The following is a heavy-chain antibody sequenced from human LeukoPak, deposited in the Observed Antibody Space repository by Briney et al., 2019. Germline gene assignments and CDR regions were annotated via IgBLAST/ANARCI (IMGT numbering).Heavy chain of an antibody. CDR2: IYYSGST. V-gene: IGHV4-59*01. D-gene: IGHD6-19*01. CDR3: AGGETYSSGLVDY. CDR1: GGSISSYY. J-gene: IGHJ4*02. Sequence: SETLSLTCTVSGGSISSYYLSWIRQPPGKGLEWIGYIYYSGSTNYNPSLKSRVTISVDTSKNQFSLKLSSVTAADTDVYYCAGGETYSSGLVDYWGQGTLVTVSS.